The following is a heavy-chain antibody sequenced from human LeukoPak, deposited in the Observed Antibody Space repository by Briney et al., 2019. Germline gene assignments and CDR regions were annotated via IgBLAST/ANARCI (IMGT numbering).Heavy chain of an antibody. CDR3: ATAKYYYDSSGYYYDY. Sequence: ASVKVSCKVSGYTLTELSMHWVRQAPGKGLEWMGGFDPEDGETIYGQKFQGRVTMTEDTSTDTAYMELSSLRSEDTAVYYCATAKYYYDSSGYYYDYWGQGTLVTVSS. J-gene: IGHJ4*02. D-gene: IGHD3-22*01. V-gene: IGHV1-24*01. CDR2: FDPEDGET. CDR1: GYTLTELS.